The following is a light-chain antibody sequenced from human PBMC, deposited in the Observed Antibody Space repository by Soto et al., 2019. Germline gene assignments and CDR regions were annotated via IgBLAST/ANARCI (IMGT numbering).Light chain of an antibody. CDR1: SSDVGSYNR. CDR2: EVS. V-gene: IGLV2-18*02. J-gene: IGLJ3*02. CDR3: CSFAGSNNFYFV. Sequence: LTQPPSVSGSPGQSDAISCTGTSSDVGSYNRVSWYQQPPGAAPKLMIYEVSNRPSGVPDRFSGSKSGNTASLTVSGLQAEDEADYYRCSFAGSNNFYFVFGGGTKVTVL.